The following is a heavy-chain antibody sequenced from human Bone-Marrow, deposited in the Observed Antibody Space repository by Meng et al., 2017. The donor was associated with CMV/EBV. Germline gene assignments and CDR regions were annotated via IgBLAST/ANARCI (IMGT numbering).Heavy chain of an antibody. J-gene: IGHJ4*02. CDR3: ARENYDWDYGGWGWGVEY. D-gene: IGHD4-23*01. CDR1: GGSISSYY. Sequence: SETLSLTCTVSGGSISSYYWSWIRQPPGKGLEWIGYIHYRGTTNYNPSLRSRVTVSADTSKNQFSLKLTSVTAADTAVYYCARENYDWDYGGWGWGVEYWGQGALVTVSS. CDR2: IHYRGTT. V-gene: IGHV4-59*01.